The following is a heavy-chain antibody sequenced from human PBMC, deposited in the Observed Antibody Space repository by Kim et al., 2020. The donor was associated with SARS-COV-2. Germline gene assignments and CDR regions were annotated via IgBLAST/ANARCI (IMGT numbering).Heavy chain of an antibody. V-gene: IGHV4-39*01. CDR2: IYYSGST. CDR1: GGSISSSSYY. D-gene: IGHD2-2*02. J-gene: IGHJ3*02. Sequence: SETLSLTCTVSGGSISSSSYYWGWIRQPPGKGLEWIGSIYYSGSTYYNPSLKSRVTISVDTSKNQFSLKLSSVTAADTAVYYCARRGYCSSTSCYTGGAFDIWAKGQWSPSLQ. CDR3: ARRGYCSSTSCYTGGAFDI.